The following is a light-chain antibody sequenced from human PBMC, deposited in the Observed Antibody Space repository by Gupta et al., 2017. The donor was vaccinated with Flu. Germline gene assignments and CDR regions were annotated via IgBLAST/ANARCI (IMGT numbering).Light chain of an antibody. CDR2: RNN. J-gene: IGLJ3*02. Sequence: QSVLTQPPSVSGTPGQRVTISCSGSTSTSGSNFVFYYQHFPGPAPKLLIYRNNQRPSGVPDRFSGSKSGTSASLAISGLRSEDEAIYYCASWDDSVYGPVFGGGTKLTVL. CDR3: ASWDDSVYGPV. CDR1: TSTSGSNF. V-gene: IGLV1-47*01.